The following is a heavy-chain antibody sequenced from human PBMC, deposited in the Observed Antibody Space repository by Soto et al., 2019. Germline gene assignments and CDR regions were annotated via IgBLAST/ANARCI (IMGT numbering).Heavy chain of an antibody. V-gene: IGHV5-51*01. CDR2: IYHSHSET. D-gene: IGHD4-4*01. CDR1: GYIFTSYW. Sequence: GESPKIYCKGSGYIFTSYWMGWVRQMPGKGLEWMEIIYHSHSETRNSPTFQGQVTISVDKSISNAYLQWSSLKASDTAMYYCARRTTDYGMDVWGQGTTVTVSS. J-gene: IGHJ6*02. CDR3: ARRTTDYGMDV.